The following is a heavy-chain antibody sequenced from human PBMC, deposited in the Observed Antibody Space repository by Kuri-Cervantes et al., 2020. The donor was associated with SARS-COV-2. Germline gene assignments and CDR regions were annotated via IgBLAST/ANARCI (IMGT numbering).Heavy chain of an antibody. J-gene: IGHJ5*02. CDR1: GDSVSSKIAA. CDR2: TYYRSKWYD. Sequence: SQTLSLTCAISGDSVSSKIAAWNWIRQSPSRGLEWLGRTYYRSKWYDDYAVSVKSRISINPDISKNQFSLHLNSVTPEDTAVYYCARGTNWPPDGWFDPWGQGTLVTVSS. D-gene: IGHD7-27*01. CDR3: ARGTNWPPDGWFDP. V-gene: IGHV6-1*01.